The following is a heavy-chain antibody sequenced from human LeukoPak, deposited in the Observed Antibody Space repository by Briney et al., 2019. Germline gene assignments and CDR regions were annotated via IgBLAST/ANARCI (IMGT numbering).Heavy chain of an antibody. J-gene: IGHJ3*02. CDR2: IYGVDNT. CDR1: GVTVTTNY. D-gene: IGHD5/OR15-5a*01. V-gene: IGHV3-66*04. Sequence: GSLRLSCAVSGVTVTTNYMNWVRQAPGKGLEWVSLIYGVDNTYYADSVKGRFTISRDNSKNTLFLQMNSLRDDDTAVYYCVRPRKSKAFNIWGQGTMVTVSS. CDR3: VRPRKSKAFNI.